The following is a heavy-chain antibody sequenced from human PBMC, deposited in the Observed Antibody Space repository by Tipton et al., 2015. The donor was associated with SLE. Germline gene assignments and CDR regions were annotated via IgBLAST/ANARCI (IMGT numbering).Heavy chain of an antibody. CDR3: ARGGRNFPSGWFDS. Sequence: TLSLTCTVFGDSISRYYWSWLRQSAGKGLEWIGRISASGSTNYNPSLTSRVTVSSDTSKNQLSLRLNSVTAADTAVYYRARGGRNFPSGWFDSWGQGLLVTVSS. D-gene: IGHD1-14*01. J-gene: IGHJ5*01. V-gene: IGHV4-4*07. CDR2: ISASGST. CDR1: GDSISRYY.